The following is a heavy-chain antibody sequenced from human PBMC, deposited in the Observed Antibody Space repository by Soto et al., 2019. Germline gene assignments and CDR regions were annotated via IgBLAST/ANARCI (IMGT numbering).Heavy chain of an antibody. CDR2: IYYSGST. CDR3: ARFNWYFDL. J-gene: IGHJ2*01. Sequence: QVQLQESGPGLVKPSETLSLTCTVSGGSISSYYWSWIRQPPGKGLEWIGYIYYSGSTNYNPPLKSRGTISVDTSKNQFSRKLSSVTAADTAVYYCARFNWYFDLWGRGTLVTVSS. CDR1: GGSISSYY. V-gene: IGHV4-59*08.